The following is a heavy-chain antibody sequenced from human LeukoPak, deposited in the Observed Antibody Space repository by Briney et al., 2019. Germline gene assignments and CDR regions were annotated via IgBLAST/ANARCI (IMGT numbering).Heavy chain of an antibody. Sequence: SVKVSCTASGGTFSSYAISWVRQAPGQGLEWMGGIIPIFGTANYAQKFQGRVTITADESTSTAYMELSSLRSEDTAVYYCARAKRYYYDSSGYYWDYWGQGTLVTVSS. CDR1: GGTFSSYA. CDR3: ARAKRYYYDSSGYYWDY. CDR2: IIPIFGTA. J-gene: IGHJ4*02. V-gene: IGHV1-69*13. D-gene: IGHD3-22*01.